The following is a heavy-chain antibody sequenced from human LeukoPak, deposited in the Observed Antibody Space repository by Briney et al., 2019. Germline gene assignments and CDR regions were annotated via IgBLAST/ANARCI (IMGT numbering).Heavy chain of an antibody. J-gene: IGHJ4*02. CDR2: TYYRPDWHN. CDR1: GDSVSNNNAA. CDR3: AGDNFAARTDFDC. V-gene: IGHV6-1*01. D-gene: IGHD6-6*01. Sequence: SQTLSLTCAISGDSVSNNNAAWSWIRQSPSRGLEWPGRTYYRPDWHNDYAVSVKGRITIKADSSKNQFSLQLNYVTPEDTAVYYCAGDNFAARTDFDCWGRGSLVTVSS.